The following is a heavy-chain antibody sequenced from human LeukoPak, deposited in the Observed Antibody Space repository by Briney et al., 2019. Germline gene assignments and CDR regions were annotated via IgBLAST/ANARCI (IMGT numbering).Heavy chain of an antibody. Sequence: SETLSLTCTVSGGSISSGGYYWSWIRQHPGKGLEWIGYIYYSGSTYYNPSLKSRVTISVDTSKNQFSLKLSSVTAADTAVYYCARHQHYFHSSGNYYLNWLDPWGQGTLVTVSS. CDR2: IYYSGST. CDR3: ARHQHYFHSSGNYYLNWLDP. V-gene: IGHV4-31*03. CDR1: GGSISSGGYY. D-gene: IGHD3-22*01. J-gene: IGHJ5*02.